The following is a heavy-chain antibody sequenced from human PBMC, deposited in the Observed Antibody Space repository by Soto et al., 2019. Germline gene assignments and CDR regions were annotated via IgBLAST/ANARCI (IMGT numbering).Heavy chain of an antibody. CDR3: ARDGSSDWLTWLDP. CDR1: GYTFTNYY. Sequence: QVQLVQSGAEVKKPGASVKVSCKASGYTFTNYYMHWVRQAPGQGLEWMGIISPSGGATYAQEFQDRVTLTRDTSTSTAYMELCGLTSKDAAVYFCARDGSSDWLTWLDPWGQGTLVTVSS. D-gene: IGHD3-9*01. CDR2: ISPSGGAT. J-gene: IGHJ5*02. V-gene: IGHV1-46*01.